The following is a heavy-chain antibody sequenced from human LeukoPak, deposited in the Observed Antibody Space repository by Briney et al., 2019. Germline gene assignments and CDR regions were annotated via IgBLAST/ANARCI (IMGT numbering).Heavy chain of an antibody. V-gene: IGHV4-59*01. CDR3: ARDCTNGVCYLLAFDY. J-gene: IGHJ4*02. D-gene: IGHD2-8*01. Sequence: SETLSLTCTVSGGSISSYYWSWIRQPPGKGLEWIGNIYYSGSTNYNPSLKSRVTISVDTSKNRFSLKLSSVTAADTAVYYCARDCTNGVCYLLAFDYWGQGTLVTVSS. CDR2: IYYSGST. CDR1: GGSISSYY.